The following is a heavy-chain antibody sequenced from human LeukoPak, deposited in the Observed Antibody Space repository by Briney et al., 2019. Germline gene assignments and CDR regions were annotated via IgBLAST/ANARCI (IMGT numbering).Heavy chain of an antibody. D-gene: IGHD3-10*01. CDR2: INTNTGNP. V-gene: IGHV7-4-1*02. Sequence: ASVKVSCKASRYTFTSYAMNWVRQAPGQGLEWMGWINTNTGNPTYAQGFTGRFVFSLDTSVSTAYLQTSSLKAEDTAVYYCARDLQQSYYYGSGSYYDYWGQGTLVTVSS. CDR3: ARDLQQSYYYGSGSYYDY. CDR1: RYTFTSYA. J-gene: IGHJ4*02.